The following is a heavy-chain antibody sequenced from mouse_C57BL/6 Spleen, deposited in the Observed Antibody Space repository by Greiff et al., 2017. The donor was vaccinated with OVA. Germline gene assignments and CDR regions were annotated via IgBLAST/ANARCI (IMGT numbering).Heavy chain of an antibody. Sequence: VKLQESGAELVKPGASVKMSCKASGYTFTTYPIEWMKQNHGKSLEWIGNFHPYNDDTKYNEKFKGKATLTVEKSSSTVYLELSRLTSDDSAVYYCARGNYGGYYAMDYWGQGTSVTVSS. V-gene: IGHV1-47*01. CDR1: GYTFTTYP. J-gene: IGHJ4*01. CDR2: FHPYNDDT. CDR3: ARGNYGGYYAMDY. D-gene: IGHD1-1*01.